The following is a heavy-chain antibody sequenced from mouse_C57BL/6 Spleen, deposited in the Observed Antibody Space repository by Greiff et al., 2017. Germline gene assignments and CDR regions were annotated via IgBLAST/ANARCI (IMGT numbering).Heavy chain of an antibody. Sequence: QVQLQQPGTELVKPGASVKLSCKASGYPFTSYWMHWVKQRPGPGLAWIGNINPNNGGTNYTEKFKSKATLPVDKSSSTAYMQLSSLTSEDSAVYYCARADNSDSTAYWGQGTSLTVSS. CDR2: INPNNGGT. V-gene: IGHV1-53*01. J-gene: IGHJ4*01. D-gene: IGHD1-1*01. CDR1: GYPFTSYW. CDR3: ARADNSDSTAY.